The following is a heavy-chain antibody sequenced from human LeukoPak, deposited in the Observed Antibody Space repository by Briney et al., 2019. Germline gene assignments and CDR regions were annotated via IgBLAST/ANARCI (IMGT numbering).Heavy chain of an antibody. CDR3: AKKASSWSPRFDP. Sequence: GGSLRLSCAASGFTFSRSDMIWVRQAPGKGLKWVSIISGSGGSTYYADSVRGRFSIPRDNSENILYLQLNSLRAEDTAVYHCAKKASSWSPRFDPWGQGTLVTVSS. J-gene: IGHJ5*02. V-gene: IGHV3-23*01. CDR1: GFTFSRSD. D-gene: IGHD6-13*01. CDR2: ISGSGGST.